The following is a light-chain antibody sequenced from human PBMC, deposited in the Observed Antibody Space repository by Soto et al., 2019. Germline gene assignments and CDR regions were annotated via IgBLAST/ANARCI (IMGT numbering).Light chain of an antibody. CDR3: QQYNSQWT. CDR2: KAS. CDR1: QSISSW. Sequence: DIQMTQSPSTLSASVGDRFTITCLAIQSISSWLAWYQQKPGRAPKLLIYKASSLESGVPSRLSGSGSGTEFTLTISSLQPDDFATYYCQQYNSQWTFGQGTKVDIK. J-gene: IGKJ1*01. V-gene: IGKV1-5*03.